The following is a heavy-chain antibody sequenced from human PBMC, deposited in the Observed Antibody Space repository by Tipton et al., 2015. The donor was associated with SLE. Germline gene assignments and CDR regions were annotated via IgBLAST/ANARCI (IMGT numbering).Heavy chain of an antibody. CDR1: GYNFTTYW. CDR3: ARQRGIAVAGTPIDF. D-gene: IGHD6-19*01. V-gene: IGHV5-51*01. Sequence: VQLVQSGAEVKKPGESLKISCKGSGYNFTTYWIAWVRQMPGKGLEWMGIIQPGYSDTRYSPSFQGQVTISADKSITTAYLQWSSLKASDTAMYYCARQRGIAVAGTPIDFWGQGTLVTVSS. J-gene: IGHJ4*02. CDR2: IQPGYSDT.